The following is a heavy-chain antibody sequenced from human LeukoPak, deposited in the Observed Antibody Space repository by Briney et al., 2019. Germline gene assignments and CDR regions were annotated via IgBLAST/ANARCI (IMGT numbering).Heavy chain of an antibody. CDR1: GGSITSSNYY. D-gene: IGHD2-2*01. V-gene: IGHV4-39*01. CDR2: IHYSGST. CDR3: ARSDCGSTSRHDLFDP. Sequence: SETLSLTCTVSGGSITSSNYYWGWIRQPPRKGLEYIASIHYSGSTYYNPSLKSRVTMSVDTAKNQFSLKLKSVTAAHTAVYYCARSDCGSTSRHDLFDPWGRGTLVTVSS. J-gene: IGHJ5*02.